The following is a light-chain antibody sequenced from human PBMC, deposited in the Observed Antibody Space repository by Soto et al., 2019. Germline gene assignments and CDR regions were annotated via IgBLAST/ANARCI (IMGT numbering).Light chain of an antibody. CDR1: STNIGSNT. CDR2: DNY. CDR3: AAWDDSLNGLL. Sequence: QAVLTQPPSASGTPGQRVTISCSGSSTNIGSNTVNWYQQLPGTAPKLLIYDNYQRPSGVPDRFSGSKSGTSASLAISGLQSDDEAEYYCAAWDDSLNGLLFGGGTKLTVL. V-gene: IGLV1-44*01. J-gene: IGLJ2*01.